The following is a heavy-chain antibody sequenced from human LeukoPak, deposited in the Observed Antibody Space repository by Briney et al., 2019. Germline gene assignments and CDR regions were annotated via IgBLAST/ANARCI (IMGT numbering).Heavy chain of an antibody. CDR2: INPNSGGT. CDR1: GYTFTGYY. V-gene: IGHV1-2*02. J-gene: IGHJ4*02. D-gene: IGHD6-19*01. CDR3: ARDLLGIAVAGPDLYYFDY. Sequence: ASVKVSCKASGYTFTGYYMHWVRQAPGQGLEWMGWINPNSGGTNYEQKFQGRVTMTRDTSISTAYMELSRLRSDDTAVYYCARDLLGIAVAGPDLYYFDYWGQGTLVTVSS.